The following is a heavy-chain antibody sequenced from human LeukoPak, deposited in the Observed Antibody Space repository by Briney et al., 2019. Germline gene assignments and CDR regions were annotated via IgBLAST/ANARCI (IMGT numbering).Heavy chain of an antibody. Sequence: ASVKVSCKASGYTFTNYDINWVRQATGQGLEWMGWMNPNSGNTGYAQKFQGRVTMTRNTSISTAYMELSSLGSEDTAVYYCARAPPPYCDNSGCTPPEYFQYWGQGTLVTVSS. V-gene: IGHV1-8*01. D-gene: IGHD2/OR15-2a*01. CDR3: ARAPPPYCDNSGCTPPEYFQY. CDR1: GYTFTNYD. CDR2: MNPNSGNT. J-gene: IGHJ1*01.